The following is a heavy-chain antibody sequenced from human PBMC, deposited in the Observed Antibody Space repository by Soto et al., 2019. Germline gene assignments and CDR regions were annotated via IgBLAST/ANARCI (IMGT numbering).Heavy chain of an antibody. Sequence: GGSLRLSCAASGFTFSSYEMNWALQAPGQWLEWVSYISSSSSTIYYADSVKVRFTISRDNAKNSLYLQMNSLRDEDTAVYYCAREGKYSSGWHQYSFDYWGQGTLVTVSS. CDR3: AREGKYSSGWHQYSFDY. CDR1: GFTFSSYE. D-gene: IGHD6-19*01. V-gene: IGHV3-48*02. J-gene: IGHJ4*02. CDR2: ISSSSSTI.